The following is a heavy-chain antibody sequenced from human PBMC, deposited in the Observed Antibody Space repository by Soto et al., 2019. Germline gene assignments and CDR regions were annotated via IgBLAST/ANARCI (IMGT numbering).Heavy chain of an antibody. Sequence: EVQLLESGGGLVQPGGSLRLSCEASGFTFSSYAMSWVRQAPGKGLEWVSAISGSGGSTYYADSVKGRFTISRDNSKNTLYLQMNSLRAEDTAVYYCAKMGNDVSSGWSKLAYWGQGTLVTVSS. CDR2: ISGSGGST. D-gene: IGHD6-19*01. J-gene: IGHJ4*02. V-gene: IGHV3-23*01. CDR1: GFTFSSYA. CDR3: AKMGNDVSSGWSKLAY.